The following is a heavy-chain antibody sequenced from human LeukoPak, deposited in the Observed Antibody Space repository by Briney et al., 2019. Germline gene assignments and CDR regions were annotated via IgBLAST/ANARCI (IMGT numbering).Heavy chain of an antibody. CDR1: RFSFTSYW. CDR2: IKEDGGEK. Sequence: GGSLRLSCAASRFSFTSYWMAWVRQAPGKGLEWVANIKEDGGEKYYVDSVKGRFTISRDNAKNSLYLQMNSLRAEDTAVYYCARATASNWFDPWGQGTLVTVSS. J-gene: IGHJ5*02. V-gene: IGHV3-7*01. D-gene: IGHD2-21*01. CDR3: ARATASNWFDP.